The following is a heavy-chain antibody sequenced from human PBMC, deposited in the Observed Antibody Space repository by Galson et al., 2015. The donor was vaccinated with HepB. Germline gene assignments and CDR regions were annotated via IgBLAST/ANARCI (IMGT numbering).Heavy chain of an antibody. V-gene: IGHV3-74*01. Sequence: SLRLSCAASGFTFSSYWMHWVRQVPGKGLVWVSRINSDGSYITYADSVKGRFTISRDNAMNTLYLQMNSPRAEDTALYYCARTRGAAAGIFDNWGQGSLVTVSS. CDR1: GFTFSSYW. CDR3: ARTRGAAAGIFDN. J-gene: IGHJ4*02. CDR2: INSDGSYI. D-gene: IGHD6-13*01.